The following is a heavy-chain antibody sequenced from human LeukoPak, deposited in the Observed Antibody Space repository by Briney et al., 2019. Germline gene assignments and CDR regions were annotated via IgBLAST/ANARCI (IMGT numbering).Heavy chain of an antibody. Sequence: GGSLRLSCAASGFTFSSYGMHWVRQAPGKGLEWVAVISYDGSNKYYADSVKGRFTISRDNSKSTLYLQMNSLRAEDTAVYYCAKDPRRYFDWLFGAFDIWGQGTMVTVSS. V-gene: IGHV3-30*18. D-gene: IGHD3-9*01. CDR2: ISYDGSNK. CDR3: AKDPRRYFDWLFGAFDI. CDR1: GFTFSSYG. J-gene: IGHJ3*02.